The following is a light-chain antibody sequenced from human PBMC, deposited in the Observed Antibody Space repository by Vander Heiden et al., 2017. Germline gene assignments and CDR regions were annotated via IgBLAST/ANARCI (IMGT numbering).Light chain of an antibody. Sequence: QSVLTQAPSVSAAPGQKVTISFSGSSSNIGNNAVSWYQQLPATAPKLLIYENNKRPSGIPGRSSGYKSGTSATLGIAGHPNGDEADYYCGTWDSSLRVYVFGSGTKVTVL. CDR3: GTWDSSLRVYV. J-gene: IGLJ1*01. V-gene: IGLV1-51*02. CDR1: SSNIGNNA. CDR2: ENN.